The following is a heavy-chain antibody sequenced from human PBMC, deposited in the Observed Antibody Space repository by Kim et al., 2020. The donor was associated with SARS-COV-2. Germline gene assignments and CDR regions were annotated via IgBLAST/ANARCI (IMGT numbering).Heavy chain of an antibody. D-gene: IGHD2-2*01. CDR3: ARDAPYIVVVPEAPANYYYYYGMDV. J-gene: IGHJ6*02. V-gene: IGHV1-18*01. CDR1: GYTFTSYG. Sequence: ASVKVSCKASGYTFTSYGISWVRQAPGQGLEWMGWISAYNGNTNYAQKLQGRVTMTTDTSTSTAYMELRSLRSDDTAAYYCARDAPYIVVVPEAPANYYYYYGMDVWGQGTTVTVSS. CDR2: ISAYNGNT.